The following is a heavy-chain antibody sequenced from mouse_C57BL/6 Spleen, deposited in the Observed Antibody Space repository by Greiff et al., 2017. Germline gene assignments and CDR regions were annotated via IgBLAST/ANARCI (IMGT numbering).Heavy chain of an antibody. CDR1: GYTFTDYE. V-gene: IGHV1-15*01. CDR2: IDPETGGT. Sequence: QVQLKESGAELVRPGASVTLSCKASGYTFTDYEMHWVKQTPVHGLEWIGAIDPETGGTAYNQKFTGKAILTADKSSSTAYIERRSLTSEDSAVYYCTRSTNYYGSSYPCDYWGQGTTLTVSS. J-gene: IGHJ2*01. D-gene: IGHD1-1*01. CDR3: TRSTNYYGSSYPCDY.